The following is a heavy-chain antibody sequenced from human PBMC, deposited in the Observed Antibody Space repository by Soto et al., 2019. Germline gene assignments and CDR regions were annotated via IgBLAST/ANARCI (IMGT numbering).Heavy chain of an antibody. CDR3: ARGLSGAYDI. D-gene: IGHD2-21*01. V-gene: IGHV3-7*01. J-gene: IGHJ3*02. Sequence: EVQLVESGGDLVQPGGSLRLSCAASGITLGNHWMSWVRQAPGKGPEWVAIVKPDGLGGDRSYLDSVRGRFTISRDNVRNSLYLQMNGLRAEDTAVYYCARGLSGAYDIWGQGTMVTVSS. CDR2: VKPDGLGGDR. CDR1: GITLGNHW.